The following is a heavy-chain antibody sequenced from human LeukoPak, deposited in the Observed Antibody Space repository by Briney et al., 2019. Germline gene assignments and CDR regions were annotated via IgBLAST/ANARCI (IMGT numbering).Heavy chain of an antibody. CDR1: GGSINSGNYY. V-gene: IGHV4-61*02. D-gene: IGHD2-2*01. CDR3: ARGAQVVPASVWFDP. J-gene: IGHJ5*02. CDR2: IHTSGST. Sequence: SQTLSLTCTVSGGSINSGNYYRRWIRQPAGKGLEWIGRIHTSGSTNSNPSLKSRVTISVDTSKNQFSLKLSSVTAADTAVYYCARGAQVVPASVWFDPWGQGTLVTVSS.